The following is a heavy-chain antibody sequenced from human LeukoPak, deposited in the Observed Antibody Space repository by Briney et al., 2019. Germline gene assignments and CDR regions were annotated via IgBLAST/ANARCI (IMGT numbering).Heavy chain of an antibody. CDR1: GYTFTGYG. D-gene: IGHD5-18*01. CDR3: ARVGDTAMVLDY. J-gene: IGHJ4*02. V-gene: IGHV1-18*01. Sequence: ASVKVSCKASGYTFTGYGISWVRQAPGQGLEWMGWISAYNGNTNYAQKLQGRVTMTTDTSTSTAYMELRSLGSDDTAVYYCARVGDTAMVLDYWGQGTLVTVSS. CDR2: ISAYNGNT.